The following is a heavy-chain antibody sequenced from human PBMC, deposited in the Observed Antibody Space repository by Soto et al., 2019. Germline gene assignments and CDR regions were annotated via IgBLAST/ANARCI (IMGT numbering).Heavy chain of an antibody. CDR1: GGTFTTSS. D-gene: IGHD7-27*01. V-gene: IGHV1-69*01. J-gene: IGHJ5*02. Sequence: QVQLVQSGAEVQEPGSSVKVSCKTSGGTFTTSSFVWVRQGPGQGLEWMGGIIPIFSKTNLAPKFHGRVTFTAYESTRTVYMEWRSLSSEDTAIYDCANDVVRSTGGDACGQGTLGTVSS. CDR3: ANDVVRSTGGDA. CDR2: IIPIFSKT.